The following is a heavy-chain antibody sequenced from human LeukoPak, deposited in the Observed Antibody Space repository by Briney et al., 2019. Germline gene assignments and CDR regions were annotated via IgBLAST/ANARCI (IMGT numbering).Heavy chain of an antibody. CDR3: AKDLGSVVTPPSLDY. V-gene: IGHV3-23*01. CDR1: GFTFSSYA. Sequence: PGGSLRLSCAASGFTFSSYAMSWVRQAPGKGLEWVSSASGSGGSTYYADSVKGPFTISRDNSKNTLYLQMNSLRAEDTAVSYCAKDLGSVVTPPSLDYWGQGTLVTVSS. J-gene: IGHJ4*02. CDR2: ASGSGGST. D-gene: IGHD4-23*01.